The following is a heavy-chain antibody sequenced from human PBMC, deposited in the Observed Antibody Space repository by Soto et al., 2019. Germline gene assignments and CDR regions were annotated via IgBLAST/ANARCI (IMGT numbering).Heavy chain of an antibody. CDR1: GYTFSSYG. CDR3: ARDRAVAGDGFDY. D-gene: IGHD6-19*01. J-gene: IGHJ4*02. CDR2: ISAYNGNT. V-gene: IGHV1-18*01. Sequence: GASVKGSWKASGYTFSSYGISWGRQAPGQGLEWMGWISAYNGNTNYAQKLQGRVTMTTDTSTSTAYMELRSLRSDDTAVYYCARDRAVAGDGFDYWGQGTLVTVSS.